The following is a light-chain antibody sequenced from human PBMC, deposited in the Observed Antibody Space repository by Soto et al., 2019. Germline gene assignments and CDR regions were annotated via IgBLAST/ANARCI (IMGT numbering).Light chain of an antibody. Sequence: SYELTQPPSVSVSPGQTARITCSGDALPKQYAYWYQQKPGQAPVLVIYKDSERPSGIPERFSGSSSGTTVTLTISGVQAEDEADYYCQSADSSGTYPVVFGEGTKLTVL. CDR2: KDS. CDR1: ALPKQY. J-gene: IGLJ2*01. CDR3: QSADSSGTYPVV. V-gene: IGLV3-25*02.